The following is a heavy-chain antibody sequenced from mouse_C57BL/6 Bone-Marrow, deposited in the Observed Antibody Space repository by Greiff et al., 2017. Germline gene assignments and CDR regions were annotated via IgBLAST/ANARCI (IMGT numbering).Heavy chain of an antibody. CDR2: IYPRSGNT. V-gene: IGHV1-81*01. J-gene: IGHJ3*01. CDR3: ARGGYVGTFAY. D-gene: IGHD3-1*01. Sequence: VNVVESGAELARPGASVKLSCKASGYTFTSYGISWVKQRTGQGLEWIGEIYPRSGNTYDNEKFKGKATLTADKSSSTAYMGLRSLTSEDSAVYFCARGGYVGTFAYWGQGTLVTVSA. CDR1: GYTFTSYG.